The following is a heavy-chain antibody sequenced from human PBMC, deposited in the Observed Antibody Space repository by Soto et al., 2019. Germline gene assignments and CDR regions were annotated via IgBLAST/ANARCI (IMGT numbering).Heavy chain of an antibody. Sequence: SETLSLTCFVSGYSITAGGYYWSWIRHHPGKGLEWIGSFYSSGSIIYDPSLRSRVSISGDTSSNQFSMSLTSVTAADTARYYCARMYSSGSGWFHPWGQGTLVTVSS. CDR1: GYSITAGGYY. J-gene: IGHJ5*02. D-gene: IGHD6-19*01. CDR2: FYSSGSI. V-gene: IGHV4-31*03. CDR3: ARMYSSGSGWFHP.